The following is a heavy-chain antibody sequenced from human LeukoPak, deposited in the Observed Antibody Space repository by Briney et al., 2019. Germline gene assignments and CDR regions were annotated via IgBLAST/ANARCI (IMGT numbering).Heavy chain of an antibody. CDR2: INPSGGST. V-gene: IGHV1-46*01. Sequence: ASVKASCKASGYTFTSYYMHWVRQAPGQGLEWMGIINPSGGSTSYAQKFQGRVTMTRDTSTSTVYMELSSLRSEDTAVYYCAREEKCGGDCFYGMDVWGQGTTVTVSS. J-gene: IGHJ6*02. CDR1: GYTFTSYY. CDR3: AREEKCGGDCFYGMDV. D-gene: IGHD2-21*01.